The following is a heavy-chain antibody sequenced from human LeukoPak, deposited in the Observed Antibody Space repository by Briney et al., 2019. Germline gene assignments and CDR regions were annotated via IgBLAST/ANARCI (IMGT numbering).Heavy chain of an antibody. CDR1: GYIFTSYG. D-gene: IGHD2-2*01. CDR2: ISAYNGNA. V-gene: IGHV1-18*01. Sequence: ASVKVSCKASGYIFTSYGISWLRQAPAQGLEWMGWISAYNGNANYAQNLQGRVTMTIDTSTSTAYMELRSLRSDDTAVYYCARYHCSSTSCLPFDYWGQGSLVTVSS. CDR3: ARYHCSSTSCLPFDY. J-gene: IGHJ4*02.